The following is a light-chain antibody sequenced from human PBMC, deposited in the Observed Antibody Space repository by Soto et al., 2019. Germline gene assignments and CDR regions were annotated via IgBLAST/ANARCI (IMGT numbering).Light chain of an antibody. Sequence: SALTQPASVSGSPGQSIAISCTGTSSDVGVYYYVSWCQQHPGKAPKLMIYDVSSRPSGVSDRFSGSKSGNTASLTISGLQAEDEADYYCSSYTSSSTYVFGTGTKVTVL. CDR1: SSDVGVYYY. J-gene: IGLJ1*01. CDR3: SSYTSSSTYV. CDR2: DVS. V-gene: IGLV2-14*01.